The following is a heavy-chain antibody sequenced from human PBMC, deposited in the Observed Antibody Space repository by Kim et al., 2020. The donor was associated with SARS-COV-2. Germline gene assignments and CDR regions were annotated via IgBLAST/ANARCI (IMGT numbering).Heavy chain of an antibody. CDR1: GYTFTSYA. CDR2: INAGNGNT. CDR3: ARGKRDYGSGSPAYYYYGMDV. D-gene: IGHD3-10*01. Sequence: ASVKVSCKASGYTFTSYAMHWVRQAPGQRLEWMGWINAGNGNTKYSQKFQGRVTITRDTSASTAYMELSSLRSEDTAVYYCARGKRDYGSGSPAYYYYGMDVWGQGTTVTVSS. V-gene: IGHV1-3*01. J-gene: IGHJ6*02.